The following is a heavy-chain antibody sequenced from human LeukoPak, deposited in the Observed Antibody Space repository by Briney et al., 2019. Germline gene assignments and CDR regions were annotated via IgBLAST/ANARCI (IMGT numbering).Heavy chain of an antibody. CDR2: VKQDGSEK. D-gene: IGHD3-10*02. V-gene: IGHV3-7*01. J-gene: IGHJ6*04. Sequence: GGSLRLSCAASGFTFSSYWMSWVRQAPGKGLEWVANVKQDGSEKYYVDSVKGRFTISRDNAKNSLYLQMNSLRAEDTAVYYCAELGITMIGGVWGRGTTVTISS. CDR1: GFTFSSYW. CDR3: AELGITMIGGV.